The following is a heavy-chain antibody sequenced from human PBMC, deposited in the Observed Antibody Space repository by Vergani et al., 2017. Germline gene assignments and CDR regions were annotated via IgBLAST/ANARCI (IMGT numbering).Heavy chain of an antibody. CDR2: IWYDGSKE. D-gene: IGHD5-24*01. Sequence: QVQLEESGGGVVQPGRSLRLSCAASGFTLSSHAMHWVRQAPGKGLEWVAFIWYDGSKEYYADSVKGRFTISRDNSKNTLYLQMNSLRDADTAVYYCGRGSDNYNWGQGTLVTVSS. V-gene: IGHV3-33*01. CDR3: GRGSDNYN. CDR1: GFTLSSHA. J-gene: IGHJ4*02.